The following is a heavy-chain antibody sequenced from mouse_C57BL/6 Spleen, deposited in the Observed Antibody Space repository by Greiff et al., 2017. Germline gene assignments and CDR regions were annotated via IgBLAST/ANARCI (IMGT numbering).Heavy chain of an antibody. Sequence: EVKLVESGGGLVQPGGSLSLSCAASGFTFTDYYMSWVRQPPGKALEWLGFISNRANGYTTEYSASVKGRFTISRENSHSILSLQMNAQRADDGDTYSCVRADGYYYYAMDYWGQGTSVTVSS. CDR2: ISNRANGYTT. J-gene: IGHJ4*01. D-gene: IGHD2-3*01. CDR1: GFTFTDYY. V-gene: IGHV7-3*01. CDR3: VRADGYYYYAMDY.